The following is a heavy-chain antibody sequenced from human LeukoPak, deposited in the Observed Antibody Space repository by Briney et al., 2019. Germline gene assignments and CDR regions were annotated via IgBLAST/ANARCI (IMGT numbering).Heavy chain of an antibody. CDR1: GFTFSSYG. CDR2: IWYDGSNK. CDR3: ALVRGRPHSY. D-gene: IGHD6-13*01. Sequence: PGGSLRLSXAASGFTFSSYGMHWVRQAPGKGMEWVAVIWYDGSNKDYADSVKGRFTISRDNSKNTLYLQMNSLRAEDTAVYYCALVRGRPHSYWGQGTLVTVSS. V-gene: IGHV3-33*01. J-gene: IGHJ4*02.